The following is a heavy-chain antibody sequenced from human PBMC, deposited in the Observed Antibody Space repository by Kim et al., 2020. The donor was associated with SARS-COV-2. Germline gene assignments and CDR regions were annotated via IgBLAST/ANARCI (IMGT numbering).Heavy chain of an antibody. CDR2: IIPIFGTA. CDR1: GGTFSSYA. Sequence: SVKVSCKASGGTFSSYAISWVRQAPGQGLEWMGGIIPIFGTANYAQKFQGRVTITADESTSTAYMELSSLRSEDTAVYYCALRNSSGWTFWYYYYYGMDVWGQGTTVTVSS. J-gene: IGHJ6*02. D-gene: IGHD6-19*01. CDR3: ALRNSSGWTFWYYYYYGMDV. V-gene: IGHV1-69*13.